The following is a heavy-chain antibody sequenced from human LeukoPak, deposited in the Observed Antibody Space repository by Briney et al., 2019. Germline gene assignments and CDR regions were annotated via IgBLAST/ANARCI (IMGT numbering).Heavy chain of an antibody. CDR3: AREKWETVFAFDI. Sequence: PSETLSLTCTVSGGSISIGGYYWSWIRQHPGKGLEWIGYIYYSGTTYYNPSLKSRLTISVDTSNNQFSLKLSSVTAADTAVYYCAREKWETVFAFDIWGQGTVVTVSS. J-gene: IGHJ3*02. D-gene: IGHD1-26*01. CDR1: GGSISIGGYY. CDR2: IYYSGTT. V-gene: IGHV4-31*03.